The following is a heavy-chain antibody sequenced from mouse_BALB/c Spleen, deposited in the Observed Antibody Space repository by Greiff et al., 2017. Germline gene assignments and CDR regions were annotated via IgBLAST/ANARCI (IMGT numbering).Heavy chain of an antibody. J-gene: IGHJ3*01. CDR2: INPSSGYT. CDR1: GYTFTSYT. CDR3: ARSQGAWFAY. Sequence: VQLQQSAAELARPGASVKMSCKASGYTFTSYTMHWVKQRPGQGLEWIGYINPSSGYTEYNQKFKDKTTLTADKSSSTAYMQLSSLTSEDSAVYYCARSQGAWFAYWGQGTLVTVSA. V-gene: IGHV1-4*02.